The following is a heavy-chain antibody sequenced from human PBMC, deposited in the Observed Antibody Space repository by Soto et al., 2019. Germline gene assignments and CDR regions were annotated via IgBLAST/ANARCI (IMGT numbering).Heavy chain of an antibody. D-gene: IGHD2-15*01. Sequence: QVQLVQSGAEVKKPGASVKVSCKASGYTFTSYAMHWWRQAPGQRLEWMGGINAGNGNTKYSQKFQGRVTITRDTSASTAYMELSSLRSEDTAVYYCARGPGGPDGPGDYWGQGTLVTVSS. CDR2: INAGNGNT. CDR1: GYTFTSYA. CDR3: ARGPGGPDGPGDY. V-gene: IGHV1-3*01. J-gene: IGHJ4*02.